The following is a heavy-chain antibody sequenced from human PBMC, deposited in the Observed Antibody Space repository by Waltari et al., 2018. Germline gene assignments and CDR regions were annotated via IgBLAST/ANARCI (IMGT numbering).Heavy chain of an antibody. CDR3: ARGAPPDYEHYYGMDV. D-gene: IGHD4-17*01. CDR2: IYTSGST. J-gene: IGHJ6*02. CDR1: GGSISSGSYY. Sequence: QVQLQESGPGLVKPSQTLSLTCTVSGGSISSGSYYWSWIRQPAGKGLEWIGYIYTSGSTNYNPSLKSRVTISVDTSKNQFSLKLSSVTAADTAVYYCARGAPPDYEHYYGMDVWGQGTTVTVSS. V-gene: IGHV4-61*09.